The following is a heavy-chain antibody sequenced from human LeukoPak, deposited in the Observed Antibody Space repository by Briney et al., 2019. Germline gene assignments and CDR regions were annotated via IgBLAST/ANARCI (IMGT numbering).Heavy chain of an antibody. CDR3: TKRSRGYYDY. J-gene: IGHJ4*02. CDR1: GFTVSTDN. Sequence: GGFLRLSCAASGFTVSTDNMSWVRQVPGKGLEWVSVVYSGNDGTNNADSVRGRFTISRDDSKNMVYLQMNNLRLEDAAVYYCTKRSRGYYDYWGQGTLVTVSS. CDR2: VYSGNDGT. D-gene: IGHD3-10*01. V-gene: IGHV3-66*02.